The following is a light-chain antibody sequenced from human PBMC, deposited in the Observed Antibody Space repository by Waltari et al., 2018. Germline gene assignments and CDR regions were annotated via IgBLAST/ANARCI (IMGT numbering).Light chain of an antibody. J-gene: IGLJ3*02. CDR3: HSYDSSNPWV. CDR1: SGSIASNY. Sequence: NFMLTQPHSVSESPGKTVTISCPRSSGSIASNYVPWYQQRPGSSPTTVIYEDNQSPSGVPDRFSGSIDSSSNSASLTISGLKTEDEADYYCHSYDSSNPWVFGGGTKLTVL. V-gene: IGLV6-57*01. CDR2: EDN.